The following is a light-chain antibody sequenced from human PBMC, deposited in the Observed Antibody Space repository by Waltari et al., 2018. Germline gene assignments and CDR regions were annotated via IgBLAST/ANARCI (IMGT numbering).Light chain of an antibody. V-gene: IGLV2-11*01. J-gene: IGLJ2*01. Sequence: QSALTQPRSVSGSPGQSVTISCTGTSSDVGGYIYVSWYPQHPGKAPRLMIYDVSKRPSGVPDRFSGSKSGNTASLTISGLQAEDEADYYCCSYAGSLVFGGGTKLTVL. CDR1: SSDVGGYIY. CDR3: CSYAGSLV. CDR2: DVS.